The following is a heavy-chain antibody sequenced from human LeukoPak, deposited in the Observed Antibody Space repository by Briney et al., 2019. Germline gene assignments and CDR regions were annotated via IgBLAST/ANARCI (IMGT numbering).Heavy chain of an antibody. CDR2: INHSGST. J-gene: IGHJ3*02. CDR3: ARHYDWGSYHYINLRYGAFDI. V-gene: IGHV4-34*01. CDR1: GGSFSGYY. Sequence: PSETLSLTCAVYGGSFSGYYWSWIRQPPEKGLEWIGEINHSGSTNYNPSLKSRVTISVDTSKNQFSLKLSSVTAADTAVYYCARHYDWGSYHYINLRYGAFDIWGQGTMVTVSS. D-gene: IGHD3-16*02.